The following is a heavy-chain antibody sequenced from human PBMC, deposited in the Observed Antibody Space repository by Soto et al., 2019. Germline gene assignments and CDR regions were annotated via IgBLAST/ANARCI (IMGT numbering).Heavy chain of an antibody. CDR1: GGSISSYY. CDR2: IYYSGST. D-gene: IGHD5-12*01. Sequence: NPLETLSLTCTVSGGSISSYYWSWIRQPPGKGLEWIGYIYYSGSTNYNPSLKSRVTISVDTSKNQFSLKLSSVTAADTAVYYCARGNSGFYYYYMDVWGKGTTVTVSS. V-gene: IGHV4-59*01. CDR3: ARGNSGFYYYYMDV. J-gene: IGHJ6*03.